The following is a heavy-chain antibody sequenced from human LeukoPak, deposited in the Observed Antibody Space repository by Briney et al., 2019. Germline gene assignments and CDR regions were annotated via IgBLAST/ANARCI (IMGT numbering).Heavy chain of an antibody. CDR1: GYTFTSYG. D-gene: IGHD6-13*01. J-gene: IGHJ6*01. V-gene: IGHV1-18*01. CDR3: ARDARSWHYYYSGMDV. CDR2: ISAYNGNT. Sequence: ASVKVSCKASGYTFTSYGISWVRQAPGQGLEWMGWISAYNGNTHYAQNLQGRVTMTTDTSTSTAYMELRSLRSDDTALYYCARDARSWHYYYSGMDVWGQGTTVTVSS.